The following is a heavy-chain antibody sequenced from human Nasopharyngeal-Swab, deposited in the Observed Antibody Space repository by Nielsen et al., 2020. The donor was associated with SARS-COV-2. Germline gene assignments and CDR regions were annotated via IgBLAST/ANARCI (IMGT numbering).Heavy chain of an antibody. CDR1: GYSFTSYW. CDR3: AVHGVRFLESFPGPRVYYGMDV. V-gene: IGHV5-10-1*01. CDR2: LDPSDSYT. J-gene: IGHJ6*02. D-gene: IGHD3-3*01. Sequence: GEYLKISCKGSGYSFTSYWISWVRQMPGQGLEWMGRLDPSDSYTNYSPSFQGHVTISADKSISTATRQWSSLKASDTAMYYCAVHGVRFLESFPGPRVYYGMDVWGQGTTVTVSS.